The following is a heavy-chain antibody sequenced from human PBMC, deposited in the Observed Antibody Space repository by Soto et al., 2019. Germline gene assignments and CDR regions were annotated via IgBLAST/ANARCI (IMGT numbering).Heavy chain of an antibody. CDR3: ARDLSGTHYFDY. V-gene: IGHV4-31*03. CDR1: GGSISSGGYY. Sequence: SESLSLTCTVSGGSISSGGYYWSWIRQHPGKGLEWIGYIYYSGSTYYNPSLKSRVTISVYTSKNQFSLKLSSVTAVDTAVYYCARDLSGTHYFDYWGQGTLVTVSS. CDR2: IYYSGST. D-gene: IGHD3-16*02. J-gene: IGHJ4*02.